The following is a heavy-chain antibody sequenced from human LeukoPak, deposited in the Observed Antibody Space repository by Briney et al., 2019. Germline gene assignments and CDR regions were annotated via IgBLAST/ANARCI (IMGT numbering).Heavy chain of an antibody. D-gene: IGHD1-14*01. CDR2: IYYNGRT. CDR1: GYSISNGYY. CDR3: ARARRDVAEAMD. J-gene: IGHJ4*02. Sequence: SETLSLTCTVSGYSISNGYYWDWIRQSPGKGLEWIGGIYYNGRTYYNPSLKSRVNISPDTSKNQFSLKLSSATAADTAVYYCARARRDVAEAMDWGQGTLVTVSS. V-gene: IGHV4-38-2*02.